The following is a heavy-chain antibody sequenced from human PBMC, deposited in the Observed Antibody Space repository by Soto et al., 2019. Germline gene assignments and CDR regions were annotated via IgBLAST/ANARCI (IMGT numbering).Heavy chain of an antibody. CDR3: ARDQDSDNYVYAGSKEPYCMDV. Sequence: QVQLVQSGAEVKKPGSSVKVSCKASGGTFSSDFISWVRQAPGQGLEWGGGTIARFGSANFAQKLQGRVTITADRFTSTVYMELSRLTSEDMATYYCARDQDSDNYVYAGSKEPYCMDVWGQGTTVTVSS. D-gene: IGHD3-16*01. CDR2: TIARFGSA. J-gene: IGHJ6*02. V-gene: IGHV1-69*06. CDR1: GGTFSSDF.